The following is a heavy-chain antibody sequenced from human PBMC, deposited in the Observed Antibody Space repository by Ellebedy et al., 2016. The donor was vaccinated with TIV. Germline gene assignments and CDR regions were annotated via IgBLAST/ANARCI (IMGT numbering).Heavy chain of an antibody. CDR3: TYGINSDAFDV. CDR1: GGSVSRRSYY. D-gene: IGHD4-23*01. V-gene: IGHV4-61*03. Sequence: SETLSLTXTVSGGSVSRRSYYWSWIRQSPGKGLEWIGYIYSSGSTKYNPSLKSRLTISADTPKKHFSLKLNSATAADTAMYYCTYGINSDAFDVWGHGTMVTVSS. CDR2: IYSSGST. J-gene: IGHJ3*01.